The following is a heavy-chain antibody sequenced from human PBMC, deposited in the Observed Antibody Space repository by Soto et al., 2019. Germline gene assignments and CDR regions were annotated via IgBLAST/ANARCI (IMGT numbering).Heavy chain of an antibody. CDR1: GGTFSSYA. J-gene: IGHJ5*02. Sequence: ASVKVSCKASGGTFSSYAISWVRQAPGQGLEWMGGIIPIFGTANYAQKFQGRVTITADESTSTAYMELSSLRSEDTAVYYCARMKNGFWSGYLDVNWLDPWGQGTLVTVSS. CDR2: IIPIFGTA. CDR3: ARMKNGFWSGYLDVNWLDP. V-gene: IGHV1-69*13. D-gene: IGHD3-3*01.